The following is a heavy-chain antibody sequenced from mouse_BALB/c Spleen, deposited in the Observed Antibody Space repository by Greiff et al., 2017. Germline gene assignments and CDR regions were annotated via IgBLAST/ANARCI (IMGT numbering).Heavy chain of an antibody. J-gene: IGHJ3*01. CDR1: GYSITSGYY. CDR2: ISYDGSN. V-gene: IGHV3-6*02. Sequence: EVKLMESGPGLVKPSQSLSLTCSVTGYSITSGYYWNWIRQFPGNKLEWMGYISYDGSNNYNPSLKNRISITRDTSKNQFFLKLNSVTTEDTATYYCARESGNSGFAYWGQGTLVTVSA. CDR3: ARESGNSGFAY. D-gene: IGHD2-1*01.